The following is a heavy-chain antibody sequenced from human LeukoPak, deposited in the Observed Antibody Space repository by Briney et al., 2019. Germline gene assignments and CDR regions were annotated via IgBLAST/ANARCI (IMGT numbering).Heavy chain of an antibody. Sequence: ASVTVSCTASGYTFTVYYMHWVRQAPGQGLEWMGWINPNSGGTNYAQKFQGRVTMTRDTSISTAYMELSRLRSDDTAVYYCARAVDSGYDFWSGYPVDYWGQGTLVTVSS. V-gene: IGHV1-2*02. CDR3: ARAVDSGYDFWSGYPVDY. CDR2: INPNSGGT. CDR1: GYTFTVYY. D-gene: IGHD3-3*01. J-gene: IGHJ4*02.